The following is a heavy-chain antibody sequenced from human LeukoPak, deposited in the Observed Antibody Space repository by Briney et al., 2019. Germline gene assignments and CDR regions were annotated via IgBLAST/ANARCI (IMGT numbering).Heavy chain of an antibody. CDR1: GFTFSSYG. Sequence: GGSLRLSCAASGFTFSSYGMHWVRQAPGKGLEWLAVIWYDGSNKYYADSVKGRFTISRDNSKNTLYLQMNSLRAEDTAVYYCAKDLRAARPADQFDYWGQGTLVTVSS. CDR3: AKDLRAARPADQFDY. V-gene: IGHV3-33*06. D-gene: IGHD6-6*01. J-gene: IGHJ4*02. CDR2: IWYDGSNK.